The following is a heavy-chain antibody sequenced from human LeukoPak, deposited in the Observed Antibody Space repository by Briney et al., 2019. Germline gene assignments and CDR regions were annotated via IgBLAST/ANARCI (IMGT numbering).Heavy chain of an antibody. V-gene: IGHV4-38-2*02. D-gene: IGHD2-2*01. Sequence: SETLSLTCTVSSYSISSGFYWGWIRQPPGKGLEWIGEINHSGSTNYNPSLKSRVTISVDTSKNQFSLNLSSVTAADTAVYYCARLVVVPAATHARDYWGQGTLVTVSS. CDR1: SYSISSGFY. J-gene: IGHJ4*02. CDR3: ARLVVVPAATHARDY. CDR2: INHSGST.